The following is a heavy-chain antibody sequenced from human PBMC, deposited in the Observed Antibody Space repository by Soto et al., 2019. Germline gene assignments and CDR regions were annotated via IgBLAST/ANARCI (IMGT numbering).Heavy chain of an antibody. CDR1: GYTLTSYA. J-gene: IGHJ4*02. V-gene: IGHV1-3*05. CDR3: ARDVGGFDY. CDR2: INAGNGNT. D-gene: IGHD3-16*01. Sequence: QVQLVQSGAEEKKPGASVKGSCKASGYTLTSYAMHWVRQAPGQRVELMGWINAGNGNTKYSQKFQGRVAITRDTSASTAYMELSSLRSEDTAVYYCARDVGGFDYWGQGTLVTVSS.